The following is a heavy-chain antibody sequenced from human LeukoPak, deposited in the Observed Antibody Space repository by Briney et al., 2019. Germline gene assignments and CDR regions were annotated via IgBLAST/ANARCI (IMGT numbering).Heavy chain of an antibody. Sequence: SETLSLTCTVSGGSISSYYWSWIRQPPGKGLEWIGYIYYSGSTNYNPSLKSRVTISVDTSKNQFSLKLSSVTAADTAVYYCAREEGGNYYYMDVWGKGTTVTVSS. CDR1: GGSISSYY. D-gene: IGHD3-16*01. J-gene: IGHJ6*03. V-gene: IGHV4-59*12. CDR3: AREEGGNYYYMDV. CDR2: IYYSGST.